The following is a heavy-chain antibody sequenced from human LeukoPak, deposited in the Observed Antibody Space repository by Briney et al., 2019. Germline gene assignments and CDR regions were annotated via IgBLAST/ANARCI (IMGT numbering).Heavy chain of an antibody. Sequence: SETLSLTCTVSGGSISSSSYYWGWIRQPPGKGLEWIASISFGGDTYYTPSLESRVLISVDTSKNTLSLRLTSVTAADTAVYYCARVRGRDGYFDYWGRGTLVTVSA. V-gene: IGHV4-39*07. CDR3: ARVRGRDGYFDY. D-gene: IGHD5-24*01. J-gene: IGHJ4*02. CDR1: GGSISSSSYY. CDR2: ISFGGDT.